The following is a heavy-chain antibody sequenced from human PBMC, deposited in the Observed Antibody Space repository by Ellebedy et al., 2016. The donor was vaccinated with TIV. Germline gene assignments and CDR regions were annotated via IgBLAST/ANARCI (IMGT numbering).Heavy chain of an antibody. Sequence: GESLKISCVAPKFPFSQFAMHWVRQAPGTGPEWVAATSYDEATKWYADSVQGRFTITRVNSKSTLFLQMDRLRVEDTAIYYCAREVVGTGWSEADLWGLGTLVTVSS. D-gene: IGHD2-15*01. CDR1: KFPFSQFA. CDR2: TSYDEATK. V-gene: IGHV3-30*07. CDR3: AREVVGTGWSEADL. J-gene: IGHJ5*02.